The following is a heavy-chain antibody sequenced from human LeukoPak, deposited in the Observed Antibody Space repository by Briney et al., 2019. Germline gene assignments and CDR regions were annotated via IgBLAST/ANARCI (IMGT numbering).Heavy chain of an antibody. D-gene: IGHD3-16*01. CDR1: GFTFSSYW. CDR3: ARHSIPYTARIAFDI. V-gene: IGHV3-7*01. Sequence: PGGSLRLSCAASGFTFSSYWMTWVRQAPGKGLEWVANIQENGNEKYYVDSVKGRFTISRDNTKNSLSLQMHSLRADDTALYYCARHSIPYTARIAFDIWGQGTMVTVSS. CDR2: IQENGNEK. J-gene: IGHJ3*02.